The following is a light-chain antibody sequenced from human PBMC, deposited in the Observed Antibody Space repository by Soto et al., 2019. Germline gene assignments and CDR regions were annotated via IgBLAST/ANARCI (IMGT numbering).Light chain of an antibody. CDR2: EVS. Sequence: QSALTQPASVSGSPGQSIIISCTGTSSDVGGYNYVSWYQQHPGKAPKLVIFEVSNRPSAVSNRFSGSKSGNTASLTISGLQAEDEADYYCSSYTSSSTLVFGTGTKVTVL. CDR1: SSDVGGYNY. J-gene: IGLJ1*01. CDR3: SSYTSSSTLV. V-gene: IGLV2-14*01.